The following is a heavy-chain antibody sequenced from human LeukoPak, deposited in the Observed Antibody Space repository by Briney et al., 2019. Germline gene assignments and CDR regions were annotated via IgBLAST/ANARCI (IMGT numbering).Heavy chain of an antibody. CDR1: GFTFSFYW. Sequence: GGSLRLSCAASGFTFSFYWMSWVRQAPGKGLEWVANIKQDGSEKYYVDSVKGRFTISRDNAKNSLYLQMNSLRAEDTAVDYCAIDLYGDSDQSDYWGQGTLVTVSS. CDR2: IKQDGSEK. V-gene: IGHV3-7*01. J-gene: IGHJ4*02. D-gene: IGHD4-17*01. CDR3: AIDLYGDSDQSDY.